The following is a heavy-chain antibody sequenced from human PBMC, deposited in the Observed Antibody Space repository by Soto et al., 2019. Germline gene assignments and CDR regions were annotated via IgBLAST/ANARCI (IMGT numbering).Heavy chain of an antibody. CDR1: GYTFTSYA. Sequence: ASVKVSCKASGYTFTSYAMHWVRQAPGQRLEWMGWINAGNGNTKYSQKFQGRVTITRDTSASTAYMELSSLRSEDTVVYYCAPKRGASGWFAPWGQGTLVTVSS. CDR2: INAGNGNT. V-gene: IGHV1-3*01. CDR3: APKRGASGWFAP. J-gene: IGHJ5*02. D-gene: IGHD3-16*01.